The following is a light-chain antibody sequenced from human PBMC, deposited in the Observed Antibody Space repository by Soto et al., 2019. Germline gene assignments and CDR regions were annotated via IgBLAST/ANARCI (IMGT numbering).Light chain of an antibody. J-gene: IGLJ2*01. V-gene: IGLV7-46*01. CDR2: NTM. Sequence: QAVVTQEPSLTVSPGGTGNLTCGSSDGPVTSGHYPYWYQKRPGQVPQTLIYNTMNRQTWAPARFSGSLVGVKAALTLTGAQTEDEADYYCLLPYRGGRGFGGGTKLTVL. CDR3: LLPYRGGRG. CDR1: DGPVTSGHY.